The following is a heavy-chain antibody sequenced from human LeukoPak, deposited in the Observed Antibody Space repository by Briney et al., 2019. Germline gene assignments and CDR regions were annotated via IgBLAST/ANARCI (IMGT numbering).Heavy chain of an antibody. V-gene: IGHV3-48*04. CDR3: ARVLWFGELEWFDP. CDR2: ISSSGSTI. D-gene: IGHD3-10*01. Sequence: AGGSLRLSCAASGSTFSSYWMSWVRQAPGKGLEWVSYISSSGSTIYYADSVKGRFTISRDNAKNSLYLQMNSLRAEDTAVYYCARVLWFGELEWFDPWGQGTLVTVSS. J-gene: IGHJ5*02. CDR1: GSTFSSYW.